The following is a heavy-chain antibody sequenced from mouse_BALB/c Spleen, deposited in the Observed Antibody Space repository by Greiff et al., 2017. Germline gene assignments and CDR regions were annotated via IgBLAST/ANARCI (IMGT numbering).Heavy chain of an antibody. CDR3: VRDGETMITTDRTWFAY. CDR2: IWTGGGT. J-gene: IGHJ3*01. Sequence: QVQLKESGPGLVAPSQSLSITCTVSGFSLTSYDISWIRQPPGKGLEWLGVIWTGGGTNYNSAFMSRLSISKDNSKSQVFLKMNSLQTDDTAIYYCVRDGETMITTDRTWFAYWGQGTLVTVSA. D-gene: IGHD2-4*01. CDR1: GFSLTSYD. V-gene: IGHV2-9-2*01.